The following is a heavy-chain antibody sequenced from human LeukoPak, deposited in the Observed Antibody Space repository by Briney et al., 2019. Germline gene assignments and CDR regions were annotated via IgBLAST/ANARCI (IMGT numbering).Heavy chain of an antibody. CDR1: GGTFSSYA. V-gene: IGHV1-69*13. CDR3: ARKRAYCGGDCYSPFDY. Sequence: AASVKVSCKASGGTFSSYAISWVRQAPGQGLEWTGGIIPIFGTANYAQKFQGRVTITADESTSTAYMELSSLRSEDTAVYYCARKRAYCGGDCYSPFDYWGQGTLVTVSS. D-gene: IGHD2-21*02. CDR2: IIPIFGTA. J-gene: IGHJ4*02.